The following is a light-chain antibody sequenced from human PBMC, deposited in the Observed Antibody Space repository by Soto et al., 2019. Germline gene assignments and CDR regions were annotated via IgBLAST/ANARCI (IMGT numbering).Light chain of an antibody. CDR2: AAS. V-gene: IGKV1-27*01. Sequence: DIQMTQSPSSLFASVGDRVTITCRASQGIGNYLAWYQQKPGKAPKLLIYAASTLQSGVPSRFSGSGFGTDFTLTISSLQPEDVSTYYCQKYNSAPLTFGGGTKVDIK. CDR3: QKYNSAPLT. CDR1: QGIGNY. J-gene: IGKJ4*01.